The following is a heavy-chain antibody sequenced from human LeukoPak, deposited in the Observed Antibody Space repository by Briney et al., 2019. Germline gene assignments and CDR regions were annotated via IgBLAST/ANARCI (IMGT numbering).Heavy chain of an antibody. D-gene: IGHD2-2*01. CDR2: IYPGDSDT. V-gene: IGHV5-51*01. CDR3: ARHLGYCSSTSCYVYFDY. CDR1: GYSFTSYW. Sequence: GESLKISCKGSGYSFTSYWISWVRQMPGKGLEWMGIIYPGDSDTRYSPSFQGQVTISADKSISTAYLQWSSLKASDTAMYYCARHLGYCSSTSCYVYFDYWGQGTLVTVSS. J-gene: IGHJ4*02.